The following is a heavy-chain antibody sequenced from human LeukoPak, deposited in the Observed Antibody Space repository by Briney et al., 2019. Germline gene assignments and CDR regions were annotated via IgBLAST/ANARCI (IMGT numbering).Heavy chain of an antibody. D-gene: IGHD5-18*01. CDR2: IWYDGSNK. J-gene: IGHJ4*02. CDR3: VGRDGYSYGLDY. CDR1: GFTFSRNA. Sequence: GGSLRLSCAASGFTFSRNATHWVRQAPGKGLEWVTVIWYDGSNKYYADSVKGRFTISRDNSKNTLYLQMNSLRVEDTAVYYCVGRDGYSYGLDYWGQGTPVTVSS. V-gene: IGHV3-33*01.